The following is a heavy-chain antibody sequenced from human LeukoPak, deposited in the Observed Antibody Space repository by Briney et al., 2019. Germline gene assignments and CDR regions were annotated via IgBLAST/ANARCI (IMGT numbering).Heavy chain of an antibody. CDR1: GFTFSSYA. D-gene: IGHD3-22*01. CDR2: ISGSGGST. J-gene: IGHJ4*02. Sequence: PGGSLRLSCAASGFTFSSYAMSWVRQAPGKGLEWVSAISGSGGSTYYADSVKGRFTISRDNSKNTLYLQMNSLRAEDTAVYYCAKVGVDSSGYYLYYFDYWGQGTLVTVSS. CDR3: AKVGVDSSGYYLYYFDY. V-gene: IGHV3-23*01.